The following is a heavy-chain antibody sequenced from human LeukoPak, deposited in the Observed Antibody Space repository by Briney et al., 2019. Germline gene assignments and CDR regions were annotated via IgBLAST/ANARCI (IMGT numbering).Heavy chain of an antibody. CDR3: ARDELGSWYSIDY. V-gene: IGHV4-39*07. Sequence: SETLSLTCTVSGGSISSSSYYWGWIRQPPGKGLEWIGSIYYSGSTYYNPSLKSRVTISVDTSKNQFSLKLSSVTAADTAVYYCARDELGSWYSIDYWGQGTLVTVSS. D-gene: IGHD6-13*01. CDR2: IYYSGST. J-gene: IGHJ4*02. CDR1: GGSISSSSYY.